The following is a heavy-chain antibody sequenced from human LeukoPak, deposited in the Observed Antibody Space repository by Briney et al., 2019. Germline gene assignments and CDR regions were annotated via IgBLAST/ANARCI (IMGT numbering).Heavy chain of an antibody. V-gene: IGHV1-69*04. CDR3: ARDGPYSGSYPGEY. D-gene: IGHD1-26*01. J-gene: IGHJ4*02. CDR2: IIPILGIA. CDR1: GGTFSSYA. Sequence: AASVKVSCKASGGTFSSYAISWVRQAPGQGLEWMGRIIPILGIANYAQKFQGRVTITADKSTSTAYMELSSLRSEDTAVYYCARDGPYSGSYPGEYWGQGTLVTVSS.